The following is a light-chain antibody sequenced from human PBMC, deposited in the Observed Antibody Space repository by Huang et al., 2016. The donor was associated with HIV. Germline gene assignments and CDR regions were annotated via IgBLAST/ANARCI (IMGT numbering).Light chain of an antibody. CDR1: QPVNSN. CDR2: GVS. Sequence: ELVMTQSPATLSVSPGEGATLSCRASQPVNSNLAWYQQRPGQAPRLLIYGVSTRATGIPARFSGSGSATEFTLTISSLQSEDFAVYYCQQYNNWPRTVGQGTKVEIK. V-gene: IGKV3D-15*01. CDR3: QQYNNWPRT. J-gene: IGKJ1*01.